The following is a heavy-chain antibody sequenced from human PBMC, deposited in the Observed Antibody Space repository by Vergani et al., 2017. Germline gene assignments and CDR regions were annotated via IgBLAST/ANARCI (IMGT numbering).Heavy chain of an antibody. CDR1: GFTFSSYA. CDR2: ISGSGGST. D-gene: IGHD3-22*01. V-gene: IGHV3-23*01. J-gene: IGHJ4*02. CDR3: AKETAYDSSGSPSDY. Sequence: EVQLLESGGGLVQPGGSLRLFCAASGFTFSSYAMSWVRQAPGKGLEWVSAISGSGGSTYYADSVKGRFTISRDNSKNTLYMQMNSLRAEDTAVYYCAKETAYDSSGSPSDYWGQGTLVTVSS.